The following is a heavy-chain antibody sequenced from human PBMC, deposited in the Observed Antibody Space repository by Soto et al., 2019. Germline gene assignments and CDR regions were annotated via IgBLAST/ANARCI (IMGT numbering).Heavy chain of an antibody. CDR1: GYTFTNYA. V-gene: IGHV1-3*05. D-gene: IGHD3-22*01. Sequence: QVQLVQSGAGEKKPGASVKVSCKASGYTFTNYAMHWVRQAPGQGLEWMAWINGGNGNTRYSQKFQGRLTISRDTSASTAYMELSSLRSEDTAVYYCARWGSGSDYWGQGTLVTVSS. J-gene: IGHJ4*02. CDR2: INGGNGNT. CDR3: ARWGSGSDY.